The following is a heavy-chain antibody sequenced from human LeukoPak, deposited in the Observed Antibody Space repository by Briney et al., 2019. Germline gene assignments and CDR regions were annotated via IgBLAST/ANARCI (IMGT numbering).Heavy chain of an antibody. CDR3: ARNPSGYAELINWFDP. CDR2: IIPIFGTA. CDR1: VGTFSSYA. V-gene: IGHV1-69*13. J-gene: IGHJ5*02. Sequence: SVKVSCKASVGTFSSYAISWVRQAAGQGLEWMGGIIPIFGTANYAQKFQGRVTITADESTSTAYMELSSLRSEDTAVYYCARNPSGYAELINWFDPWGQGTLVTVSS. D-gene: IGHD5-12*01.